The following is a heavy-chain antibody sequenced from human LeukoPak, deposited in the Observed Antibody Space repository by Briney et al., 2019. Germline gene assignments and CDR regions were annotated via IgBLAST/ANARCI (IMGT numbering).Heavy chain of an antibody. J-gene: IGHJ4*02. V-gene: IGHV7-4-1*02. Sequence: ASVKVSCKASGYTFTNYGISWVRQAPGQGLEWMGWINTNTGNPTYAQGFTGRFVFSLDTSVSTAYLQISSLKAEDTAVYYCARPGYSSGWYPDRAFDYWGQGTLVTVSS. CDR1: GYTFTNYG. D-gene: IGHD6-19*01. CDR2: INTNTGNP. CDR3: ARPGYSSGWYPDRAFDY.